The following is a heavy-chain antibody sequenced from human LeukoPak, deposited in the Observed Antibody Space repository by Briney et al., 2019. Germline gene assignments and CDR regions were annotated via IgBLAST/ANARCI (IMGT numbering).Heavy chain of an antibody. Sequence: SETLSLTCTVSGASISSSSHYWGWIRQPPGKGLEWIGSIYYSGSTNYNPSLKSRVTISVDTSKNQFSLKLSSVTAADTAVYYCARTVRDCSSTSCFYYYYYMDVWGKGTTVTVSS. CDR3: ARTVRDCSSTSCFYYYYYMDV. D-gene: IGHD2-2*01. J-gene: IGHJ6*03. CDR2: IYYSGST. CDR1: GASISSSSHY. V-gene: IGHV4-39*07.